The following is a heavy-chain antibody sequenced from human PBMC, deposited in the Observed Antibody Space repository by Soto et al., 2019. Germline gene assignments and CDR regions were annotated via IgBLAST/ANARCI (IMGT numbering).Heavy chain of an antibody. CDR1: GGSISSGGYY. J-gene: IGHJ5*02. Sequence: TSETLSLTCTVSGGSISSGGYYWSWIRQHPGKGLEWIGYIYYSGNAYYNPSLKSRVTIFVDTSKNQFSLKLTSVTAADTALYYCARDYFDSSDYTTNWFDPWGQGTLVNVSS. V-gene: IGHV4-31*03. D-gene: IGHD3-22*01. CDR3: ARDYFDSSDYTTNWFDP. CDR2: IYYSGNA.